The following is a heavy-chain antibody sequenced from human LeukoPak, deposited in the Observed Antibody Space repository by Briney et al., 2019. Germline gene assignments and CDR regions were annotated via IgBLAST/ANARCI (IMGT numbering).Heavy chain of an antibody. CDR2: INPNSGGT. D-gene: IGHD3-22*01. CDR3: ARDLGSSAYGI. V-gene: IGHV1-2*02. Sequence: ASVKVSYKASGYTLTGYYMYWVRQAPGQGLEWMGWINPNSGGTNYAQKFQGRVTMIRDTSISTAYMELSRLRADDTAVYYYARDLGSSAYGIWGQGPLVTVSS. J-gene: IGHJ4*02. CDR1: GYTLTGYY.